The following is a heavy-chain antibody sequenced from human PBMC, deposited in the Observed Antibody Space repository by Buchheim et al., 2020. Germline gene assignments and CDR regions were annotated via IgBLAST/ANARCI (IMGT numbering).Heavy chain of an antibody. Sequence: QVQLVQSGAEVKKPGPSVKVSCKASGYTFTSYYVHWVRQAPEQGLEWMGMINPSGGSTTYAQKLQGRVTMTRDTSTSTVYMELSSLRSEDTAVYYCARMSAATDYYYGMDVWGQGTT. CDR1: GYTFTSYY. CDR2: INPSGGST. D-gene: IGHD2-15*01. CDR3: ARMSAATDYYYGMDV. J-gene: IGHJ6*02. V-gene: IGHV1-46*01.